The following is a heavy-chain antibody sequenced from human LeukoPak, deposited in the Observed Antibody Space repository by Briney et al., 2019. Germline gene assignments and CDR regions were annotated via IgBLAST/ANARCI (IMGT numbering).Heavy chain of an antibody. CDR3: ARGSVAVSSWFDP. Sequence: SETLSLTCAVSGYSISSGYYWGWIRQPPGKGLEWIGSIYHSGSTYYNPSLKSRVTISVDTSKNQFSLKLSSVTAADTAVYYCARGSVAVSSWFDPWGQGTLVTVSS. CDR1: GYSISSGYY. J-gene: IGHJ5*02. CDR2: IYHSGST. D-gene: IGHD6-19*01. V-gene: IGHV4-38-2*01.